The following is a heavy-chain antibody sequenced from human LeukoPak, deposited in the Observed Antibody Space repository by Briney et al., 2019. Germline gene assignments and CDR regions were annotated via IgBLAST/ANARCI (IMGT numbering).Heavy chain of an antibody. CDR3: ARGEGAVAGVHNNWFDP. CDR2: ISGSGGST. Sequence: GGSLRLSCAASGFTFSSYAMSWVRQAPGKGLEWVSAISGSGGSTYHADSVKGRFTISRDNAKNTLYLQMNSLRAEDTAVYCCARGEGAVAGVHNNWFDPWGQGTLVTVSS. V-gene: IGHV3-23*01. D-gene: IGHD6-19*01. J-gene: IGHJ5*02. CDR1: GFTFSSYA.